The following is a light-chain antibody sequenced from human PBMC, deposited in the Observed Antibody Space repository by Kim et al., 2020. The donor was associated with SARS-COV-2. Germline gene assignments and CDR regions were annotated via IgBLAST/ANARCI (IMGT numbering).Light chain of an antibody. CDR1: SRYVGGYNY. Sequence: GQSITIPCTGTSRYVGGYNYVSWYQQHPGKAPKLMIYDVSNRPSGVSNRFSGSKSGNTASLTISGLQAEDEADYYCSSYTSSSTRVFGGGTQLTVL. CDR2: DVS. V-gene: IGLV2-14*03. CDR3: SSYTSSSTRV. J-gene: IGLJ3*02.